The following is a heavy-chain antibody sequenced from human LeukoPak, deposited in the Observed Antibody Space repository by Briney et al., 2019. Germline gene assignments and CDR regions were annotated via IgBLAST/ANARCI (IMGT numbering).Heavy chain of an antibody. J-gene: IGHJ4*02. Sequence: GGSLRLSCAASGFTFSSYAMHWVRQAPGKGLEWVAVISYDGSNKYYADSVKGRFTISRDNSKNTLYLQMNSLRAEDTAVYYCARSPEKKTTPLAGFYDCWGQGTLVTVSS. CDR3: ARSPEKKTTPLAGFYDC. D-gene: IGHD1-7*01. V-gene: IGHV3-30-3*01. CDR2: ISYDGSNK. CDR1: GFTFSSYA.